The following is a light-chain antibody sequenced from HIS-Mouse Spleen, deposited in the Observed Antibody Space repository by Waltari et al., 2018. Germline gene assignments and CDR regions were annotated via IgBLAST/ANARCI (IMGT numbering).Light chain of an antibody. CDR3: CSYAGSSTSYVV. J-gene: IGLJ2*01. CDR2: EGS. CDR1: SSDVGSYNL. V-gene: IGLV2-23*01. Sequence: QSALTQPASVSGSPGQSITISCTGTSSDVGSYNLVSWYQQHPGKAPKLMIYEGSKRPSGVSNLFSGSKSGNTASLTISGLQAEDEADYYCCSYAGSSTSYVVFGGGTKLTVL.